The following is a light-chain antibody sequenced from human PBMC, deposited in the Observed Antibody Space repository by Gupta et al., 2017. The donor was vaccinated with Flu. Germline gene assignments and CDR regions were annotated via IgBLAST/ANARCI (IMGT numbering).Light chain of an antibody. CDR1: QSIDTH. CDR3: QQSYATPFS. V-gene: IGKV1-39*01. CDR2: AAS. Sequence: GDRVTITCRASQSIDTHLNWYQQIPGKAPRLLIYAASSLQSAVPSRFSGGGSGTDFTLTITSLQPEDFATYYCQQSYATPFSFGPGTKVHIK. J-gene: IGKJ3*01.